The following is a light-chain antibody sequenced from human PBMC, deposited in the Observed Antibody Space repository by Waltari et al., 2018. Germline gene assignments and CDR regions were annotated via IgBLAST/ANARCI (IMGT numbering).Light chain of an antibody. J-gene: IGLJ3*02. CDR1: SSDFRGYNS. Sequence: QSALTQPRSVSGSPGPSVTISCTAPSSDFRGYNSVSWYQQNPGKAPKLMIYDVSKRPSGVPDRFSGSKSGNTASLTISGLQAEDEADYYCCSYAGSWVFGGGTKLTVL. V-gene: IGLV2-11*01. CDR2: DVS. CDR3: CSYAGSWV.